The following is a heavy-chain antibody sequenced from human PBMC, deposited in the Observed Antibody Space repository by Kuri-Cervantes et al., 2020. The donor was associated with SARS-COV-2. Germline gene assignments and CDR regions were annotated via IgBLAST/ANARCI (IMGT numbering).Heavy chain of an antibody. CDR3: ARAKSPNAALVPADY. CDR1: GFAVRNTY. D-gene: IGHD5-18*01. J-gene: IGHJ4*02. Sequence: GGSLRLSCAASGFAVRNTYMAWARQAPGKGLECVSVIYSGGHTYYADSVKGRFTIPRDSSKNALYLQMNSLRAEDTAVYYCARAKSPNAALVPADYWGQGTLVTVSS. V-gene: IGHV3-53*01. CDR2: IYSGGHT.